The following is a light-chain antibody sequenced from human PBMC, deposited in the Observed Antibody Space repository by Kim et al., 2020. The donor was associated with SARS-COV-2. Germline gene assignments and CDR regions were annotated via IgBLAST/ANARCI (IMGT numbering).Light chain of an antibody. CDR2: EDG. CDR3: EVWDSGSDHCV. J-gene: IGLJ1*01. Sequence: GETESSTSWGKNSGSKRVQWNKQKPGQDPGLVIYEDGDRPSGSPERCSGSNSGNTATLTISRVEAGDEADYYCEVWDSGSDHCVFGTGTKVTVL. CDR1: NSGSKR. V-gene: IGLV3-21*02.